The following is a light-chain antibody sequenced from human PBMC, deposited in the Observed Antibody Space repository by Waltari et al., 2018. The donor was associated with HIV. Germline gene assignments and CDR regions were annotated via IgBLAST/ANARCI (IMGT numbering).Light chain of an antibody. Sequence: SHELTQPPSVSVSPGQTARIPCSGDVAAKKKVRWFQQKPGQAPVLVVYKDSTRASGIPERFSGSSSGTTATLIISGAQVEDEADYYCYSSADIPYVFGIGTKVTVL. V-gene: IGLV3-27*01. CDR3: YSSADIPYV. CDR2: KDS. J-gene: IGLJ1*01. CDR1: VAAKKK.